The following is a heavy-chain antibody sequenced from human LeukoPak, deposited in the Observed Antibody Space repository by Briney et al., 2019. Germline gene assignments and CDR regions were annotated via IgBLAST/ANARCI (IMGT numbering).Heavy chain of an antibody. D-gene: IGHD4-11*01. CDR1: GFTFSHYG. Sequence: PGGSLRLSCEASGFTFSHYGVHWVRQAPGKGLEWVADIWSDATNKYYADSVKGRFTISRDNFKNSLSLQMNRLRAEDTAVYYCAKDAQRGFGYSNSLEQWGQGSLVTVSS. CDR2: IWSDATNK. V-gene: IGHV3-33*06. CDR3: AKDAQRGFGYSNSLEQ. J-gene: IGHJ4*02.